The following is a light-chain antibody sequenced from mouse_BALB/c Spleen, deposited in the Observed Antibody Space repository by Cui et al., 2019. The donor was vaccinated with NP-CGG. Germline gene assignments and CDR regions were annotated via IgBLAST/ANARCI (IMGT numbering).Light chain of an antibody. Sequence: QAVVTRESALTTSPGETVTLTCRSSTGAVTTNNYANWVQEKPDHLFTGLIGGINNRAPGVPARFSGSLIGDKAALTITGAQTEDEAIYFCALWYSNHWVFGGGTKLTVL. CDR2: GIN. CDR1: TGAVTTNNY. J-gene: IGLJ1*01. CDR3: ALWYSNHWV. V-gene: IGLV1*01.